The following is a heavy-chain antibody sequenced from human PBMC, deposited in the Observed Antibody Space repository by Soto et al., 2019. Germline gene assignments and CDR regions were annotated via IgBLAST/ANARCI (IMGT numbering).Heavy chain of an antibody. J-gene: IGHJ6*02. V-gene: IGHV3-23*01. CDR3: ASARGSGGGLDV. CDR1: GFTFRTYA. CDR2: ITKNGDDT. Sequence: EVQLLESGGGLVHPGGSLRLSCAASGFTFRTYAMAWVRQAPGKGLQWVSSITKNGDDTYYADSVNGRFTISRDNSKNPLYVQMNTLRADDTAVYYCASARGSGGGLDVWGQGTTVTVSS. D-gene: IGHD3-10*01.